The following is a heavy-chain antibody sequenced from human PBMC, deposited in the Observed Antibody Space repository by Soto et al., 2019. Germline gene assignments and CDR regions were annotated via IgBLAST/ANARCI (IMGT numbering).Heavy chain of an antibody. CDR3: AKASRYCSGGTCPQGYWFDP. CDR2: LSGSGGST. D-gene: IGHD2-15*01. J-gene: IGHJ5*02. V-gene: IGHV3-23*01. CDR1: GFTFSNHA. Sequence: GGSLRLSCAASGFTFSNHAMSWVRRALGKWLKWVSALSGSGGSTYYADSVRGRFTISRDNSKNTLYLQMNSLRAEDTAVYYCAKASRYCSGGTCPQGYWFDPWGQGTLVTVSS.